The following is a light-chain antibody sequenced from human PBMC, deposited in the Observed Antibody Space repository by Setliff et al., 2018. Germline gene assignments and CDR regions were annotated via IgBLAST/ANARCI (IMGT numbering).Light chain of an antibody. CDR1: SSDVGAYNF. CDR3: YSYTSSSTLL. Sequence: QSVLAQPASVSGSPGQSITISCTGASSDVGAYNFASWYQQHPGKAPKLIIYEVTNRPSGVSNRFSGSKSGNTASLTISGLQAEDEADYYCYSYTSSSTLLFGTGTKVTVL. CDR2: EVT. V-gene: IGLV2-14*01. J-gene: IGLJ1*01.